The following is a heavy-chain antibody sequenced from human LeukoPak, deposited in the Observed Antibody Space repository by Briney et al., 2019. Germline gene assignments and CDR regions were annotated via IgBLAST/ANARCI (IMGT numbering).Heavy chain of an antibody. CDR2: TYYRSKWYN. D-gene: IGHD2-2*02. V-gene: IGHV6-1*01. Sequence: SQTLSLTCAISGDSVSSNSAAWNWIRQSPSRGLEWLGRTYYRSKWYNDYAVSVKSRITINPDTSKNQFSLKLSSVTAADTAVYYCARSPHCSSTSCYIRWFDPWGQGTLVTVSS. J-gene: IGHJ5*02. CDR3: ARSPHCSSTSCYIRWFDP. CDR1: GDSVSSNSAA.